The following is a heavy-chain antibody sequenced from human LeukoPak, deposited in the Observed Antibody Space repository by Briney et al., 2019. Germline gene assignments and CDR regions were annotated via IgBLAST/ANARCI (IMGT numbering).Heavy chain of an antibody. CDR2: INHSGST. J-gene: IGHJ4*02. D-gene: IGHD6-6*01. V-gene: IGHV4-34*01. CDR3: ARDSYSSSSYDY. Sequence: SETLSLTCAVYGGSFSGYYWSWIRQPPGKGLEWIGEINHSGSTNYNPSLKSRVTMSVDTSKNQFSPKLSSVTAADTAVYYCARDSYSSSSYDYWGQGTLVTVSS. CDR1: GGSFSGYY.